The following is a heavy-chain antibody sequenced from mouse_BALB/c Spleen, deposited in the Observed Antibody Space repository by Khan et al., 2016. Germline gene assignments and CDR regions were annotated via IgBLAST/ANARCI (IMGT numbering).Heavy chain of an antibody. Sequence: EVELVESGGGLVQPGGSRKLSCAASGFTFSSFGMHWVRQAPEKGLEWVAYISSGSSTIYYADTVKGRFTISRDNPKNTLFLQMTSLRSDDTAMYYCARTYYGNFYAMDYWGQGTSVTVSS. J-gene: IGHJ4*01. CDR1: GFTFSSFG. V-gene: IGHV5-17*02. CDR3: ARTYYGNFYAMDY. CDR2: ISSGSSTI. D-gene: IGHD2-10*01.